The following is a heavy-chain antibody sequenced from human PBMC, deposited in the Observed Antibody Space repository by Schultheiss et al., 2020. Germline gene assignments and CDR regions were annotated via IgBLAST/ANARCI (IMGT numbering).Heavy chain of an antibody. D-gene: IGHD5-18*01. CDR3: ADSYGFS. CDR1: GFTFDDYA. Sequence: SLRLSCAASGFTFDDYAMHWVRQAPGKGLEWVSGISWNSGSIGYADSVKGRFTISRDNAKNSLYLQMNSLRAEDTAVYYCADSYGFSWGQGTLVTVSS. J-gene: IGHJ4*02. CDR2: ISWNSGSI. V-gene: IGHV3-9*01.